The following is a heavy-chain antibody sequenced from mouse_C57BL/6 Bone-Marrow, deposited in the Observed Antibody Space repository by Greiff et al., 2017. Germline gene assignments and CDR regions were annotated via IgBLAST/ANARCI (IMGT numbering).Heavy chain of an antibody. V-gene: IGHV5-6*01. D-gene: IGHD4-1*01. Sequence: EVMLVESGGDLVKPGGSLKLSCAASGFTFSSYGMSWVRQTPDKRLEWVATISSGGSYTYYPDSVKGRFTISRDNAKNTLYLQMSSLKSEDTAMYYCASLTGSLAYWGQGTLVTVSA. CDR1: GFTFSSYG. CDR2: ISSGGSYT. J-gene: IGHJ3*01. CDR3: ASLTGSLAY.